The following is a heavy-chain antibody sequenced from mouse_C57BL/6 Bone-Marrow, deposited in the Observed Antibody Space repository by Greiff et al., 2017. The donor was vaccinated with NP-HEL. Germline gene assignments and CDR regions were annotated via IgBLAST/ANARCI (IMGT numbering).Heavy chain of an antibody. Sequence: VQLQQSGPELVKPGASVKISCKASGYSFTGYYMNWVKQSPEKSLEWIGEINPSTGGTTYNQKFKAKATLTVDKSSSTAYMQLKSLTSEDSAFYYGARSAGLGTYWGQGTLVTVSA. CDR3: ARSAGLGTY. J-gene: IGHJ3*01. V-gene: IGHV1-42*01. CDR1: GYSFTGYY. CDR2: INPSTGGT.